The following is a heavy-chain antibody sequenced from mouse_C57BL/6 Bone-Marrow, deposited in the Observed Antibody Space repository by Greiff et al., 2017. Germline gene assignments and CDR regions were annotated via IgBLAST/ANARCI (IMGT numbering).Heavy chain of an antibody. V-gene: IGHV10-1*01. D-gene: IGHD1-1*02. CDR3: AGNYGAWFAY. J-gene: IGHJ3*01. CDR2: IRSKSNNYAT. CDR1: GFSFNTYA. Sequence: EVHLVESGGGLVQPKGSLKLSCAASGFSFNTYAMNWVRPAPGKGLEWVARIRSKSNNYATYYADSVKDRFTISRDDSESMLYLQMNNLKTEDTAMYYCAGNYGAWFAYWGQGTLVTVSA.